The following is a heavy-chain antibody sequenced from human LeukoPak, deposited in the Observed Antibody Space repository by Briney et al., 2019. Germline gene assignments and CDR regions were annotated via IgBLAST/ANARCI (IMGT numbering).Heavy chain of an antibody. CDR2: IKSKTDGGTT. J-gene: IGHJ4*02. Sequence: NPGGSLTLSCAASGFTFSNAWMSWVRQAPGKGLEWVGRIKSKTDGGTTDYAEPVKGRFTISRDDSKNTLYLQMDSLKSEDTAMYYCSAGGYSGFDFGFGGQGTLVTVSS. V-gene: IGHV3-15*01. CDR1: GFTFSNAW. D-gene: IGHD5-12*01. CDR3: SAGGYSGFDFGF.